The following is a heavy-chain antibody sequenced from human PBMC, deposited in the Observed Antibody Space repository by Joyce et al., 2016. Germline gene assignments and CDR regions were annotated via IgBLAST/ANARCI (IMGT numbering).Heavy chain of an antibody. CDR2: INPDSGGT. V-gene: IGHV1-2*06. J-gene: IGHJ6*03. D-gene: IGHD2-15*01. CDR3: ARDYCSGGTCYDYYYYYMDV. CDR1: GYSFTGYY. Sequence: QVQLVQSGAEVKKPGASVKVSCKASGYSFTGYYMHWVRQAPGQGLEWMGRINPDSGGTNYAQKLQGRVTMTRDTSISTAYMELSSLRSDDTAVYYCARDYCSGGTCYDYYYYYMDVWGKGTTVTVSS.